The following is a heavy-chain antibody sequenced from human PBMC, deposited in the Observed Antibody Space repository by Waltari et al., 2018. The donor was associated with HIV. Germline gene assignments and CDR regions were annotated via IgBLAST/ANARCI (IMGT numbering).Heavy chain of an antibody. V-gene: IGHV4-59*01. D-gene: IGHD5-12*01. CDR3: ARGDSGYSGYDGAYYFDY. Sequence: QVQLQESGPGLVKPSETLSLTCTVSGGSISSYYWSWIRQPPGKGLEWIGYIYYSGSTNYNPSLKSRVTISVDTSKNQFSLKLSSVTAADTAVYYCARGDSGYSGYDGAYYFDYWGQGTLVTVSS. J-gene: IGHJ4*02. CDR1: GGSISSYY. CDR2: IYYSGST.